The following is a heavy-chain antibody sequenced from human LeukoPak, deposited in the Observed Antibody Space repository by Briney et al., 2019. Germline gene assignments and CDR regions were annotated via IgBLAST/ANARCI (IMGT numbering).Heavy chain of an antibody. Sequence: SETLSLTCTVSGGSISSYYWSWIRQPPGKGLEWIGYIYYSGSTNYNPSLKSRVTISVDTSKNQFSLKLSSVTAADTAVYYCARKDVGHYYYGMDVWGQGTTVTVSS. V-gene: IGHV4-59*12. CDR3: ARKDVGHYYYGMDV. CDR2: IYYSGST. J-gene: IGHJ6*02. CDR1: GGSISSYY.